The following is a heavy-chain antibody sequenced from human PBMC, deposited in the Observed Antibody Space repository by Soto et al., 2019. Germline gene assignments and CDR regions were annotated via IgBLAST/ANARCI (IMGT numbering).Heavy chain of an antibody. CDR3: ARDGPAYYYDSSPVDY. Sequence: PGGSLRLSCPASGFTFSSYSMNWVRQAPGKGLEWVSSISSSSSYIYYADSVKGRFTISRDNAKNSLYLQMNSLRAEDTAVYYCARDGPAYYYDSSPVDYWGQGTLVTVSS. CDR1: GFTFSSYS. D-gene: IGHD3-22*01. J-gene: IGHJ4*02. CDR2: ISSSSSYI. V-gene: IGHV3-21*01.